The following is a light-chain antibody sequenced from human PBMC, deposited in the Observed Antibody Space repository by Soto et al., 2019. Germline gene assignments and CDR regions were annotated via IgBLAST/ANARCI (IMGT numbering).Light chain of an antibody. CDR1: SSDVGAYNY. CDR2: EVS. J-gene: IGLJ1*01. V-gene: IGLV2-14*01. Sequence: QSALAQPASVSGSPVQSITISCTVTSSDVGAYNYVSWYQQHPGKAPKLMIYEVSNRPSGVSNRFSGSKSGNTASLTISGLQAEDEADYYCSSYTSISTPYVFGTGTKVTVL. CDR3: SSYTSISTPYV.